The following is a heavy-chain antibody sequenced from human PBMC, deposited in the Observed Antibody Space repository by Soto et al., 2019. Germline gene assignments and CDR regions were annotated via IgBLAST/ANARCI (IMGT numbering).Heavy chain of an antibody. J-gene: IGHJ4*02. CDR3: ARDLATTVTTLGY. D-gene: IGHD4-17*01. CDR2: ISAYNGNT. CDR1: GYTFTSYD. Sequence: GASVKVSCKASGYTFTSYDINWVRQATGQGLEWMGWISAYNGNTNYAQKLQGRVTMTTDTSTSTAYMELRSLRSDDTAVYYCARDLATTVTTLGYWGQGTLVTVSS. V-gene: IGHV1-18*01.